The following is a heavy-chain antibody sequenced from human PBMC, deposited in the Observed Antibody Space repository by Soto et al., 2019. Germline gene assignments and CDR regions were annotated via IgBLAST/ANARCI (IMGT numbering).Heavy chain of an antibody. Sequence: EVQLLESGGGLVQPGRSLRLSCAASGFTFSSYAMNWVRQAPGKGLEWVSAMSGTGGSTYYAESVKGRFTISRDNSKNTLYLQMNSLRVEDTAVFYCAKAGFSSGWSPSYIGSWGQGTLVTVSS. CDR3: AKAGFSSGWSPSYIGS. CDR1: GFTFSSYA. CDR2: MSGTGGST. D-gene: IGHD6-19*01. V-gene: IGHV3-23*01. J-gene: IGHJ4*02.